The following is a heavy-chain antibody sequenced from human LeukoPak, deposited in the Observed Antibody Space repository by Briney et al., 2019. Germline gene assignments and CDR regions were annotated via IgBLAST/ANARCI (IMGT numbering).Heavy chain of an antibody. CDR2: IVQDGSDK. V-gene: IGHV3-7*01. J-gene: IGHJ6*03. Sequence: PGGSLRLSCAASGFTFSSYWMSWVRQAPGKGLEWVANIVQDGSDKYYVDSLKGRFSISRDNAKNSLYLHINSLRAEDTAVYYCARDRHMDVWGKGATVTVSS. CDR3: ARDRHMDV. CDR1: GFTFSSYW.